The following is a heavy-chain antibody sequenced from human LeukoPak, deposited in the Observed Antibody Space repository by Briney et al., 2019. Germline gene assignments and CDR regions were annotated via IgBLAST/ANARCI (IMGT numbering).Heavy chain of an antibody. J-gene: IGHJ6*02. Sequence: PGGSLRLSCAASGFTFSSYAMSWVRQAPGKGLEWVSAISGSGGSTYYADSVKGRFTISRDNSKNTLYLQMNSLRAEDTAVYYCAKRRSCSSTSCPYGMDVWGQGTTVTVSS. D-gene: IGHD2-2*01. V-gene: IGHV3-23*01. CDR3: AKRRSCSSTSCPYGMDV. CDR1: GFTFSSYA. CDR2: ISGSGGST.